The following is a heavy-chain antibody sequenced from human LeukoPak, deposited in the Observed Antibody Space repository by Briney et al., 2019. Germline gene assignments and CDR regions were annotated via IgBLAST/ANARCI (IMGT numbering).Heavy chain of an antibody. J-gene: IGHJ3*02. Sequence: GSLRLSCAASGFTFSSYAMSWVRQAPGKGLEWVSAISGSGGSTYYADSVKGRFTISRDNSKNTLYLQMNSLRAEDTAVYYCAKDKLVPAAIPDAFDIWGQGTMVTVSS. V-gene: IGHV3-23*01. CDR1: GFTFSSYA. CDR2: ISGSGGST. CDR3: AKDKLVPAAIPDAFDI. D-gene: IGHD2-2*02.